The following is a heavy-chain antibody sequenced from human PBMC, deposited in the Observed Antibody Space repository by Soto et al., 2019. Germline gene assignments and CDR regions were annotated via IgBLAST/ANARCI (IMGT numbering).Heavy chain of an antibody. CDR2: INPSGGST. CDR1: GYTFTSYY. CDR3: ARGGITMIAIDY. Sequence: QVQLVQSGAEVKKPGASVKVSCKASGYTFTSYYMHWVRQAPGQGLEWMGIINPSGGSTSYAQKFQGRATITRDTPTSTVYMELSSLRSEDTAVYYCARGGITMIAIDYWGQGTLVTVSS. J-gene: IGHJ4*02. D-gene: IGHD3-22*01. V-gene: IGHV1-46*01.